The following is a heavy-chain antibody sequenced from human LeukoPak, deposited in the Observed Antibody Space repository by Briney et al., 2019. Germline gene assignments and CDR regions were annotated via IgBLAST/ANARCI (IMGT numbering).Heavy chain of an antibody. CDR1: GGSVSGVSYY. V-gene: IGHV4-61*01. CDR2: IYYSGTT. CDR3: ARGTPLYSSDWYVNWFDP. D-gene: IGHD6-19*01. J-gene: IGHJ5*02. Sequence: SGTLSLTCTVSGGSVSGVSYYWSWIRQPPGKGLEWIGYIYYSGTTKYNPSLKSRVTISIDTSNNQFSLKLSSVTAADTAVYYCARGTPLYSSDWYVNWFDPWGQGTLVTVSS.